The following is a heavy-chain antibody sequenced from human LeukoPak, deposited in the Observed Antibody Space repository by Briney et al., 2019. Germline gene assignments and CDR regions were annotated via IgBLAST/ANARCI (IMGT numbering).Heavy chain of an antibody. V-gene: IGHV3-43*01. D-gene: IGHD1-26*01. CDR1: RFTFDDYT. CDR2: ITWDGGST. CDR3: ARERRRVIDY. Sequence: GGSLRLSCAASRFTFDDYTMHWVRQVPGKGLQWVSLITWDGGSTFYADSVKGRFTISRDNSKKSLSLQMYGLSTEDTALYYCARERRRVIDYWGQGTLVTVSS. J-gene: IGHJ4*02.